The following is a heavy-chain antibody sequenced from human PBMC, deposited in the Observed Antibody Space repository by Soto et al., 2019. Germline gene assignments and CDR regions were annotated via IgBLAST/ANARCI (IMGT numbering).Heavy chain of an antibody. CDR3: ARDPGPDRAIRAHWFDP. J-gene: IGHJ5*02. CDR1: GGTFSSYT. D-gene: IGHD1-26*01. Sequence: QVQLVQSGAEVKKPGSSVKVSCKASGGTFSSYTISWVRQAPGQGLEWMGRIIPILGITNYAQKFQGRVTITADKSTSTAYMELSSLRSEDTAVYYCARDPGPDRAIRAHWFDPWGQGTLVTVSS. CDR2: IIPILGIT. V-gene: IGHV1-69*02.